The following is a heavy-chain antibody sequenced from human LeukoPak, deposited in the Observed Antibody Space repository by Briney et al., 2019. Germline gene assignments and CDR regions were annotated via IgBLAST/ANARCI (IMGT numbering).Heavy chain of an antibody. CDR1: GYSFTTYW. CDR2: IYPVDSDT. V-gene: IGHV5-51*01. CDR3: ARGYDFSYYMDV. Sequence: GESLKISCQGSGYSFTTYWIGWVRHLPGKGLEWMGIIYPVDSDTRYSPSFQGQVTISADKSISTAYLQWSSLKASDTAMYYCARGYDFSYYMDVWGKGTTVTVSS. D-gene: IGHD3-3*01. J-gene: IGHJ6*03.